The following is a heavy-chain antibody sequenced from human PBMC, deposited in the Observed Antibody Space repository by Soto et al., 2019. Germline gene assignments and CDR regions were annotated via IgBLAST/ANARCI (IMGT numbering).Heavy chain of an antibody. CDR2: IYYSGSA. J-gene: IGHJ4*02. D-gene: IGHD1-26*01. CDR3: ARRPKRGSYSWCFDY. Sequence: SETLSLTCTDSGGSITSNAYYWGWIRQPPGKGLEWLGYIYYSGSASYNPSLKSRVTMSVDTSKNQFSLKLSSVTAADTAVYYCARRPKRGSYSWCFDYWGQGTLVTVSS. V-gene: IGHV4-39*01. CDR1: GGSITSNAYY.